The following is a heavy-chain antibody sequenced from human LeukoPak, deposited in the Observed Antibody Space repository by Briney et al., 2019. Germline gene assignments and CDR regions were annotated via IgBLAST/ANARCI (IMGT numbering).Heavy chain of an antibody. CDR3: ARSRRFYHYFDP. V-gene: IGHV4-39*07. Sequence: PSETLSLTCTVSGGSISSSSYYWGWIRQPPGKGLEWIGSIYYSGRTYYNPSLKSRVTISVDTSKNQFSLKLSSVTAADTAAYYCARSRRFYHYFDPWGQGTLVTVSS. CDR2: IYYSGRT. J-gene: IGHJ5*02. CDR1: GGSISSSSYY. D-gene: IGHD2/OR15-2a*01.